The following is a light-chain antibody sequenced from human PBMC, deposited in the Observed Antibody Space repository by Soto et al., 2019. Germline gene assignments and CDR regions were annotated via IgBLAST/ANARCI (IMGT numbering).Light chain of an antibody. CDR1: QSISSW. Sequence: DIQMTQSPSTLSASAGDRVTITCRASQSISSWLAWYQQKPGKAPKLLIYKASSLESGVPSRFSGSGSGTEFTFTISSLQPDDFATYYCQQYNSYWTFGQGTKV. CDR2: KAS. V-gene: IGKV1-5*03. J-gene: IGKJ1*01. CDR3: QQYNSYWT.